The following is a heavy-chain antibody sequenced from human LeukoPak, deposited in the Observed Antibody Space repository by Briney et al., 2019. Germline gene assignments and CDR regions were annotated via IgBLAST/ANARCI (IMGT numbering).Heavy chain of an antibody. D-gene: IGHD3-10*01. CDR2: IYYSGST. CDR1: GGSISGYY. Sequence: SETLSLTCTVSGGSISGYYWSWIRQPPGKGLEWIGYIYYSGSTNYNPSLKSRVTISVDTSKNQFSLKLSSVTAADTAVYYCARGVDDYYGSGSPLDYWGQGTLVTVSS. V-gene: IGHV4-59*08. J-gene: IGHJ4*02. CDR3: ARGVDDYYGSGSPLDY.